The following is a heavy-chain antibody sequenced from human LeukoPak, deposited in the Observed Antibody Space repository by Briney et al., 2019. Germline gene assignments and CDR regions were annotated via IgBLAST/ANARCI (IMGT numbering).Heavy chain of an antibody. CDR3: ARDRDGLLWFGESDY. CDR2: INPNSGDT. CDR1: GYTFTGYY. V-gene: IGHV1-2*06. J-gene: IGHJ4*02. D-gene: IGHD3-10*01. Sequence: GASVKVSCKASGYTFTGYYMHWVRQAPGQGLEWMGRINPNSGDTNYAQQFQGKVTMTRDTSISTAYMELSRLRSDDTAVYYCARDRDGLLWFGESDYWGQGTLVTVSS.